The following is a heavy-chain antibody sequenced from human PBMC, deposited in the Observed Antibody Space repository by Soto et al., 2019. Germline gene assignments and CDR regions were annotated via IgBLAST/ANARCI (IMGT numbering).Heavy chain of an antibody. J-gene: IGHJ4*02. D-gene: IGHD3-22*01. Sequence: SQTLSLTCAISGDSVSSNNAACNWIRQSPSRGLEWLGRTYYRSKWYNHYAVSVKSRITVNTDTSKNQFSLQLNSVTPADTDVYYCARSGPGGYIDYWGQGTLVTVSS. CDR3: ARSGPGGYIDY. V-gene: IGHV6-1*01. CDR1: GDSVSSNNAA. CDR2: TYYRSKWYN.